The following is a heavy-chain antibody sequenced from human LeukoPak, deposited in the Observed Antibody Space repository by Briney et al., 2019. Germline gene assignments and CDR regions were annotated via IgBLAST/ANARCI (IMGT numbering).Heavy chain of an antibody. CDR3: ARENCSGGSCYSDI. D-gene: IGHD2-15*01. CDR2: IYYSGST. CDR1: GGSLSSYY. Sequence: SETLSLTCTVSGGSLSSYYWSWIRQPPGKGLEWIGYIYYSGSTNYNPSLKSRVTISVDTSKNQFSLKLSSVTAADTAVYYCARENCSGGSCYSDIWGQGTMVTVSS. J-gene: IGHJ3*02. V-gene: IGHV4-59*01.